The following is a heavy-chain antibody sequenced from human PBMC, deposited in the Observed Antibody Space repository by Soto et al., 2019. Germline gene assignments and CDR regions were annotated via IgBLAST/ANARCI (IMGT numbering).Heavy chain of an antibody. CDR2: ISYDGSNK. J-gene: IGHJ6*03. CDR3: ANEYQRYYYYYMDV. Sequence: QVQLVESGGGVVQPGRSLRLSCAASGFTFSSYGMHWVRQAPGKGLEWVAVISYDGSNKYYADSVKGRFTISRDNSKNTLYLQMNSLRAEDTAVYYCANEYQRYYYYYMDVWGKGTTVTVSS. CDR1: GFTFSSYG. V-gene: IGHV3-30*18. D-gene: IGHD2-2*01.